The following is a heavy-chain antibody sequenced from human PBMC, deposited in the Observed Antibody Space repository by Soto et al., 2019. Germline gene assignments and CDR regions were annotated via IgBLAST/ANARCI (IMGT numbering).Heavy chain of an antibody. D-gene: IGHD2-15*01. V-gene: IGHV1-69*08. CDR1: GGTLSSYT. CDR2: IIPNLGIT. J-gene: IGHJ4*02. CDR3: ARDKGYCSGASCPDFDY. Sequence: QVQLVQSGAEVKKPGSSVKVSCKASGGTLSSYTFSWVRQAPGQGLEWMGRIIPNLGITNYAQKFQGRITIIVEKSTSTVYMELSSLRSEDTAVYYCARDKGYCSGASCPDFDYWGQGTLVTVSS.